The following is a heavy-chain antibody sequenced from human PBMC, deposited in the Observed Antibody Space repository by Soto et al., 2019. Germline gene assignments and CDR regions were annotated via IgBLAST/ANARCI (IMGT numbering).Heavy chain of an antibody. V-gene: IGHV1-18*01. D-gene: IGHD6-19*01. Sequence: ASVKVSCKASGYSFTTYGVSWVRQAPGQGLEWMGWISAYSGNTKYAQKFQGRVTMTTDTSTSTAYMELRSLTSDDTAVYYCARGSIAVALDYWGQGTLVTVSS. CDR3: ARGSIAVALDY. CDR1: GYSFTTYG. J-gene: IGHJ4*02. CDR2: ISAYSGNT.